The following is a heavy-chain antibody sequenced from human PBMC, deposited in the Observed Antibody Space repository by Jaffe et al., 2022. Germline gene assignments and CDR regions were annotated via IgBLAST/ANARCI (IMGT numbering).Heavy chain of an antibody. J-gene: IGHJ4*02. CDR3: ARDGGVDIVATMPYYFDY. V-gene: IGHV3-48*01. CDR1: GFTFSSYS. CDR2: ISSSSSTI. D-gene: IGHD5-12*01. Sequence: EVQLVESGGGLVQPGGSLRLSCAASGFTFSSYSMNWVRQAPGKGLEWVSYISSSSSTIYYADSVKGRFTISRDNAKNSLYLQMNSLRAEDTAVYYCARDGGVDIVATMPYYFDYWGQGTLVTVSS.